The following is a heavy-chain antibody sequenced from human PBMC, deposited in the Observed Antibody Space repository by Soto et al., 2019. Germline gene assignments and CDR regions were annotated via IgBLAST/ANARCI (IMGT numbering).Heavy chain of an antibody. D-gene: IGHD3-22*01. V-gene: IGHV1-58*02. J-gene: IGHJ4*02. Sequence: QMQLVQSGPEVKKPGTSVKVSCKASGFTFTSSAMQWVRQARGQRLEWIGWSVVGSGNTNYAQKFQERVTITRDMSTSTAYMELSSLRSEDTAVYDCAATYYYDSRGYLDFDYWGQGTLGTVSS. CDR2: SVVGSGNT. CDR1: GFTFTSSA. CDR3: AATYYYDSRGYLDFDY.